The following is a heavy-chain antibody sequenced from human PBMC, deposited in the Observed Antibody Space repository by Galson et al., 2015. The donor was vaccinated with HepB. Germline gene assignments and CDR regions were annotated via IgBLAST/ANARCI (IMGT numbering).Heavy chain of an antibody. CDR3: ARGAITVTSEGYYYFYYMDV. CDR2: INQYGSQK. J-gene: IGHJ6*03. D-gene: IGHD4-17*01. V-gene: IGHV3-7*03. CDR1: GFTFSSYW. Sequence: SLRLSCAASGFTFSSYWMGWVRQAPRKGLEWVANINQYGSQKSYVDSMTGRFTISRDNARNSLSLKMKSLRAEDTAVYYRARGAITVTSEGYYYFYYMDVWGKGTTVTVSS.